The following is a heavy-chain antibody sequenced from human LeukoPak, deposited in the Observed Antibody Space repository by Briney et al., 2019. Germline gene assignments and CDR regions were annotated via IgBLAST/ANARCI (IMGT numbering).Heavy chain of an antibody. CDR3: ARGLDIVVVPAAKFACWFDP. V-gene: IGHV4-34*01. J-gene: IGHJ5*02. CDR2: INHSGST. CDR1: GGSFSGYY. D-gene: IGHD2-2*01. Sequence: SETLSLTCAVYGGSFSGYYWSWIRQPPGKGLEWIGEINHSGSTNYNPSLKSRVTISVDTSKNQFSLKLSSVTAADTAVYYCARGLDIVVVPAAKFACWFDPWGQGTLVTVSS.